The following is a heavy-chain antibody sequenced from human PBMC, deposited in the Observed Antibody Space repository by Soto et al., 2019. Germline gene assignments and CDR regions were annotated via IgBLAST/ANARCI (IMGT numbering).Heavy chain of an antibody. CDR3: VLIGAAAADY. Sequence: GGSLRLSCAASGFTFSSYWMHWVRQAPGKGLVWVSRINSDGSSTSYADSVKGRFTISRDNAKNTLYLQMNSLRAEDTAVYCCVLIGAAAADYWGQGTLVTVSS. D-gene: IGHD6-13*01. CDR1: GFTFSSYW. V-gene: IGHV3-74*01. CDR2: INSDGSST. J-gene: IGHJ4*02.